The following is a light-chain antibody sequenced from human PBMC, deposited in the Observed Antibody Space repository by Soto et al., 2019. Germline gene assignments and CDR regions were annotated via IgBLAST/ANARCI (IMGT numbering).Light chain of an antibody. V-gene: IGKV1-39*01. CDR3: QQSHSMPYT. CDR1: ENLRDH. J-gene: IGKJ2*01. Sequence: QMTQSPSFLSASVGDRVTFTCRASENLRDHLNWYQHKPGKAPQLLIYGTSRLQSGVPSRFSGSASGTDFTLTISTLQPEDFATYFCQQSHSMPYTFGQGTKLEIK. CDR2: GTS.